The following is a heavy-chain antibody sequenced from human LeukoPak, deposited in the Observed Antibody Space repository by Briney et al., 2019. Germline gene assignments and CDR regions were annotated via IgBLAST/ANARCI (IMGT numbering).Heavy chain of an antibody. CDR2: ISAYNGNT. CDR3: ARDLKRGYSSGRYSWGTGSSNDY. V-gene: IGHV1-18*01. D-gene: IGHD6-19*01. J-gene: IGHJ4*02. Sequence: GASVKVSCKASGYTFTSYGISWVRQAPGQGLEWMGWISAYNGNTNYAQQKLQGRVTMTTDTSTSTAYMELRSLRSDDTAVYYCARDLKRGYSSGRYSWGTGSSNDYWGQGTLVTVSS. CDR1: GYTFTSYG.